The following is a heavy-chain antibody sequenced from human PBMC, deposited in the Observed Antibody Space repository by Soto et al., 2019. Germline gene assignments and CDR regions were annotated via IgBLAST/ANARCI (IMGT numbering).Heavy chain of an antibody. J-gene: IGHJ5*01. V-gene: IGHV6-1*01. CDR2: TYYRSKWYN. Sequence: SSSVTWNWIRQSPSRGLEWLGRTYYRSKWYNDYAESVKSRITINPDTSKNQFSLHLNSVTPEDTAVYYCVRLIGNSWLDFWGQGTLVNVSS. CDR1: SSSVT. D-gene: IGHD1-26*01. CDR3: VRLIGNSWLDF.